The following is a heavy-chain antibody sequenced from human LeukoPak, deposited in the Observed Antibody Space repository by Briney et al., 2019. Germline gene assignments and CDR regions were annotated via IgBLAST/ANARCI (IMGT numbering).Heavy chain of an antibody. Sequence: QSGGSLRLSCAASGFTFSSHGMHWVRQASGKGLEWVAVISYDGSNKYYADSVKGRFTVSRDNAKNTLYLQMNSLRTEDTAVYYCAKTVSNGWYVFDYWGQGTLVTVSS. V-gene: IGHV3-30*18. CDR1: GFTFSSHG. J-gene: IGHJ4*02. CDR2: ISYDGSNK. D-gene: IGHD6-19*01. CDR3: AKTVSNGWYVFDY.